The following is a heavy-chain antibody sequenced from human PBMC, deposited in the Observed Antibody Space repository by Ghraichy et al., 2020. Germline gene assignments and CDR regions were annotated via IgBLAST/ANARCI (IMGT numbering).Heavy chain of an antibody. D-gene: IGHD2-2*01. Sequence: SETLSLTCAVYGGSFSGYYWSWIRQPPGKGLEWIGEINHSGSTNYNPSLKSRVTISVDTSKNQFSLKLSSVTAADTAVYYCARAIFAMTPWGQGTLVTVSS. CDR2: INHSGST. CDR3: ARAIFAMTP. J-gene: IGHJ5*02. CDR1: GGSFSGYY. V-gene: IGHV4-34*01.